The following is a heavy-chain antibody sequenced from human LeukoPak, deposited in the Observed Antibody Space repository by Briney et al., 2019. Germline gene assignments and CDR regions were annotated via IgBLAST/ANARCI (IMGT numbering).Heavy chain of an antibody. Sequence: SVKGSRKASGGNFNRYAISWVRQAPGQGLEGVGRIIPFLGIANYAQKFQGRITITADKSTSTAYMELSSLRYEDTAVYYCARGRLATKEGNYWGQGTLVTVSS. J-gene: IGHJ4*02. CDR1: GGNFNRYA. CDR3: ARGRLATKEGNY. V-gene: IGHV1-69*04. CDR2: IIPFLGIA. D-gene: IGHD5-12*01.